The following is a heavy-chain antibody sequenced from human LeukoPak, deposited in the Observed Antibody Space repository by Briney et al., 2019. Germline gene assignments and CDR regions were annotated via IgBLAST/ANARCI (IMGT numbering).Heavy chain of an antibody. CDR3: ARVQRWELLSAAYYFDY. Sequence: SETLSLTCTVSGGSISSSSYYWGWIRQPPGKGLEWIGSIYYSGSTYYNPSLKSRVTISVDTSKNQFSLKLRSVTAADTAVYYCARVQRWELLSAAYYFDYWGQGTLVTVSS. D-gene: IGHD1-26*01. CDR2: IYYSGST. V-gene: IGHV4-39*01. CDR1: GGSISSSSYY. J-gene: IGHJ4*02.